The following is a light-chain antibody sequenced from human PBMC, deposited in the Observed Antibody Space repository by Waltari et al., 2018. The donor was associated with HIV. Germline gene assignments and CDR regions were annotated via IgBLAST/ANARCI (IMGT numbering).Light chain of an antibody. CDR2: DVN. CDR3: CSYAGTYTWV. Sequence: QSALTQPRSVSGSPGQSVTISCTGTSSAVGGYDYVSWYQQHPGKAPKLMIYDVNNRPSGVPDRFSGSKSVNSASLSISGLQADDEADYFCCSYAGTYTWVFGGGTKLTVL. CDR1: SSAVGGYDY. V-gene: IGLV2-11*01. J-gene: IGLJ3*02.